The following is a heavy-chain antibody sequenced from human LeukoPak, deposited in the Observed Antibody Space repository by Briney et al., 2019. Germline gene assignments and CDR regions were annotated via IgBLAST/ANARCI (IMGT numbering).Heavy chain of an antibody. CDR1: GGSINSHDYY. J-gene: IGHJ4*02. CDR3: AVGPAAIFTVDYYFDY. V-gene: IGHV4-30-4*01. CDR2: IYYSGST. D-gene: IGHD2-2*01. Sequence: SETLSLTCSVSGGSINSHDYYWSWIRHPSGKGLEWIGYIYYSGSTYYNPSLKSRVTISVDTSKNQFPLKLSSVTAADTAVYYCAVGPAAIFTVDYYFDYWGQGTLVTVSS.